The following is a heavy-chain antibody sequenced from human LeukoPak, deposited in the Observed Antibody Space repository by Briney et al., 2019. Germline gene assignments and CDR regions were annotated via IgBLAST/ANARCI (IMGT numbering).Heavy chain of an antibody. V-gene: IGHV3-11*04. J-gene: IGHJ4*02. CDR1: GFTFSDYY. Sequence: TGGSLRLSCAASGFTFSDYYMSWIRQAPGKGLEWISCISSSGSTIYYADSVKGRFTISRDNAKNSLYLQMNSLRAEDTAVYYCARDPASGSSSSIVPTYFDYWGQGTLVTVSS. D-gene: IGHD6-13*01. CDR3: ARDPASGSSSSIVPTYFDY. CDR2: ISSSGSTI.